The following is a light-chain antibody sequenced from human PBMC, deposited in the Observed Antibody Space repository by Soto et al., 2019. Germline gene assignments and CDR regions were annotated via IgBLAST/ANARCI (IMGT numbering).Light chain of an antibody. CDR3: KQGHNWPLT. CDR2: SAS. V-gene: IGKV3-15*01. J-gene: IGKJ2*01. CDR1: QSISTE. Sequence: EIVMTQSPATLSVSPGERATLSCRASQSISTELAWYPQKPGQPPRLLIYSASTRATGVPARFTGSGSGSEFTLTSSGLQSEDFAVYYCKQGHNWPLTFGQGTRLEI.